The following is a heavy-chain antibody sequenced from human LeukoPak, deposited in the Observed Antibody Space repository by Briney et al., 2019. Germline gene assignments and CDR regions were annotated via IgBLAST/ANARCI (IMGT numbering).Heavy chain of an antibody. CDR1: GGSFSGYY. Sequence: SETLSLTCVVYGGSFSGYYWSWIRQPAGKGLEWIGRIYTSGSTNYNPSLKSRVTMSVDTSKNQFSLKLSSVTAADTAVYYCARDWCGGDCYDYWGQGTLVTVSS. J-gene: IGHJ4*02. CDR3: ARDWCGGDCYDY. V-gene: IGHV4-4*07. D-gene: IGHD2-21*01. CDR2: IYTSGST.